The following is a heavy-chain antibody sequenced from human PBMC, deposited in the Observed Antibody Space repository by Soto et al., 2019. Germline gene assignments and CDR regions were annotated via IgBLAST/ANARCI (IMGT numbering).Heavy chain of an antibody. Sequence: PSVTLSLTCTASGGSLRRAGFFLPWLRPPPGKGLEWLGYIYYSGTTYYSPSLKGRLIISIDTSRNQFSLSLNSVTAADTAVYFCAREPYLPMARNDCWGQGAQVTLSS. CDR2: IYYSGTT. J-gene: IGHJ4*02. CDR1: GGSLRRAGFF. D-gene: IGHD3-10*01. CDR3: AREPYLPMARNDC. V-gene: IGHV4-30-4*01.